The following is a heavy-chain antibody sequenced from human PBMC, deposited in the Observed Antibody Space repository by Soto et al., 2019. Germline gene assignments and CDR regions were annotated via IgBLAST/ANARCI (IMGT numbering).Heavy chain of an antibody. CDR2: FDPEDGET. D-gene: IGHD2-21*02. CDR1: GHTLTELS. J-gene: IGHJ3*02. V-gene: IGHV1-24*01. Sequence: ASVKVSCKVSGHTLTELSMHWVRQAPGKGLEWMGGFDPEDGETIYAQRFQGRGTMTQDTSTDTPYMELSSLRSEDTAIYYCPTPGHIVVVTSWHAFHIWGQGTLVTVSS. CDR3: PTPGHIVVVTSWHAFHI.